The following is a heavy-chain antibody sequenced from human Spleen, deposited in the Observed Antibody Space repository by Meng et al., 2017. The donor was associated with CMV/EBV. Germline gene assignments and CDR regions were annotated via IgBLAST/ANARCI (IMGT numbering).Heavy chain of an antibody. V-gene: IGHV1-2*02. CDR1: GYTFTTSY. Sequence: ASVKVSCKASGYTFTTSYMHWVRQAPGQGLEWMGWINPNSGGTNYAQKFQGRVTMTRGTSISTAYMELSRLRSDDTAVYYCARDRDDFWSGYVAYWGQGTLVTVSS. J-gene: IGHJ4*02. CDR3: ARDRDDFWSGYVAY. D-gene: IGHD3-3*01. CDR2: INPNSGGT.